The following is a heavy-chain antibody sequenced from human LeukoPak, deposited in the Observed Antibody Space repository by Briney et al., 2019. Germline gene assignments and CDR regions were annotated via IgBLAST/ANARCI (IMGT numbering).Heavy chain of an antibody. J-gene: IGHJ4*02. V-gene: IGHV4-59*01. CDR1: GGSMRNYY. Sequence: PSETLSLTCIVSGGSMRNYYWGWIRQPPGKGPEWIGYIYHSGITRFNPSLKSRASISLDTSKNQFSLKLTSVTAADTAVYYCARSRYYYDTSGSAYWGQGTHVTVSS. D-gene: IGHD3-22*01. CDR3: ARSRYYYDTSGSAY. CDR2: IYHSGIT.